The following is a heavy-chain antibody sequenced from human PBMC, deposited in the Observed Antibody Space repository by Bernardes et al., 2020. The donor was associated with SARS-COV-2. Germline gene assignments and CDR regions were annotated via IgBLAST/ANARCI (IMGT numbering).Heavy chain of an antibody. CDR3: AKGKLSGTTSLYYFGVDV. J-gene: IGHJ6*02. CDR2: ISASGGIT. CDR1: GFTFSRYA. Sequence: GGSLRLSCAASGFTFSRYAMTWVRQTPGKGLEWVADISASGGITGYTDSVKGRFTISRDNSQNMLFLQMYSLRAEDTALYYCAKGKLSGTTSLYYFGVDVWGQGATVTVSS. V-gene: IGHV3-23*01. D-gene: IGHD3-16*02.